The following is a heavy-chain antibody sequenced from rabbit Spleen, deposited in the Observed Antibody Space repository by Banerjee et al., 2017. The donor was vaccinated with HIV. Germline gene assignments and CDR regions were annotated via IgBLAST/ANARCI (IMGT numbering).Heavy chain of an antibody. V-gene: IGHV1S7*01. CDR2: IDPVFGIT. Sequence: QLEESAGGLVQPGGSLKLSCKASGFTLSSYYMNWVRQAPGKGLEWIGYIDPVFGITYYANWVNGRFSISRENAQNTVLLQMTSLTAADTATYFCARDRPGSDNFDLWGPGTLVTVS. J-gene: IGHJ4*01. D-gene: IGHD3-1*01. CDR1: GFTLSSYY. CDR3: ARDRPGSDNFDL.